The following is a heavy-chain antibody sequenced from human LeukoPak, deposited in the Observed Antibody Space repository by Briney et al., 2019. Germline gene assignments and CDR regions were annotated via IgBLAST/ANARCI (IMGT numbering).Heavy chain of an antibody. CDR1: GFTFSNYA. CDR2: IDGPTYRT. CDR3: TTWVGAHFDF. Sequence: PGESLRLSCAASGFTFSNYAMSWVRQAPGKGLEWVSTIDGPTYRTHYADSVMGRFPISRDNSKNTLYLQMNSLRAEDTAVYFCTTWVGAHFDFWGQGTLVTVSS. J-gene: IGHJ4*02. V-gene: IGHV3-23*01. D-gene: IGHD1-26*01.